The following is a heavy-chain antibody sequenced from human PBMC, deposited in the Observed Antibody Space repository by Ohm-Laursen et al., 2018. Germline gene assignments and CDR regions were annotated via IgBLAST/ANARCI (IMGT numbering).Heavy chain of an antibody. D-gene: IGHD2-2*01. CDR3: AGGYQLPYY. CDR2: ISYSGST. J-gene: IGHJ4*02. Sequence: TLSLICTVSGGSITSNGYHWSWIRQPPGKGLEWIGYISYSGSTYYNPSLRSLVTISLDTSKNQFSLSLTSVMAADTAIYFCAGGYQLPYYWGQGSLVTVSS. CDR1: GGSITSNGYH. V-gene: IGHV4-31*01.